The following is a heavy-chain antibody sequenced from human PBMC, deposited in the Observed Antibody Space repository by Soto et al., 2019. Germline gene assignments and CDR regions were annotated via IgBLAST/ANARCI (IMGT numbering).Heavy chain of an antibody. Sequence: QVQLVQSGAEVKKPGASVKVSCKASGYTFTSYGIYWVRQAPGQRLEWMGWIDAGNDDTKYSQKFQGRVTITRDTSASTAYMELRSLRSEDTAVYYCARVNHYPFWSGYPNWFDPWGQGTLVTVSS. D-gene: IGHD3-3*02. CDR1: GYTFTSYG. CDR3: ARVNHYPFWSGYPNWFDP. J-gene: IGHJ5*02. CDR2: IDAGNDDT. V-gene: IGHV1-3*01.